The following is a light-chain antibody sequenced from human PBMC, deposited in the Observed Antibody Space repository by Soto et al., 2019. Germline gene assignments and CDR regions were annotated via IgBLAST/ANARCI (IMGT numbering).Light chain of an antibody. Sequence: DVQMTQSPSSLSAFVGDRVTITCRASQGIAPYLAWIQQKPGKVPKLLIYATSTLQSGVPSRFSGSGSGTQFTLTINSLQPEEVGTYYCQQYNSAPLTFGGGTKVEIK. V-gene: IGKV1-27*01. CDR1: QGIAPY. J-gene: IGKJ4*01. CDR3: QQYNSAPLT. CDR2: ATS.